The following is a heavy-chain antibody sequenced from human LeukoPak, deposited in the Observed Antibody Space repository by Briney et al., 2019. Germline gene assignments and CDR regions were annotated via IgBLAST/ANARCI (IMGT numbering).Heavy chain of an antibody. V-gene: IGHV4-59*01. Sequence: SETLSLTCTVSGGSISSYYWSWIRQPPGKGLEWIGYIYYGGSTNYNPSLKSRVTISVDTSKNQFSLKLSSVTAADTAVYYCARVYDFWSGYCWFDPWGQGTLVTVSS. CDR1: GGSISSYY. D-gene: IGHD3-3*01. J-gene: IGHJ5*02. CDR2: IYYGGST. CDR3: ARVYDFWSGYCWFDP.